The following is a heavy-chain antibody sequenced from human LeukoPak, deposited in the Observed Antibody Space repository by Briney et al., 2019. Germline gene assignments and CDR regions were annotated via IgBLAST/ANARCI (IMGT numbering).Heavy chain of an antibody. CDR2: ISSSGSTI. CDR1: GFTFSDYY. V-gene: IGHV3-11*01. Sequence: GGSLRLSCAASGFTFSDYYMSWIRRAPGKGLEWVSYISSSGSTIYYADSVKGRFTISRDNAKNSLYLQMNSLRAEDTAVYYCARVLRGETLNYYYYGMDVWGQGTTVTVSS. J-gene: IGHJ6*02. CDR3: ARVLRGETLNYYYYGMDV. D-gene: IGHD3-10*01.